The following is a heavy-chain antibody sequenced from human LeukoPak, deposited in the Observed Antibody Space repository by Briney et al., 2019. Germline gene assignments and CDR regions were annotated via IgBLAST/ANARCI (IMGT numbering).Heavy chain of an antibody. CDR1: GFTFDDYD. J-gene: IGHJ6*03. CDR3: ARFGASVIRGDPPDHYKYMDV. Sequence: PGGSLRLSCAASGFTFDDYDMNWVRQVPGKGLEWVSRIGWNGKNTDYADSVKGRFTISRDNARNSLYLQMNSLRAEDTAFYYCARFGASVIRGDPPDHYKYMDVWGKGTTVAVSS. D-gene: IGHD3-10*01. V-gene: IGHV3-20*04. CDR2: IGWNGKNT.